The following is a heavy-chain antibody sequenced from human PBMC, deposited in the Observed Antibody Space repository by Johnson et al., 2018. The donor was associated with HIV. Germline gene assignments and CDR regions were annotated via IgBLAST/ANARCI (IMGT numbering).Heavy chain of an antibody. D-gene: IGHD6-6*01. CDR1: RFTFSYFG. CDR2: IWYDGSTK. CDR3: AKVSQQQLGAFDI. Sequence: VQLVESGGGVVQPGRSLRLSCAASRFTFSYFGMHWVRQATGKGLEWVAVIWYDGSTKYYADSVKGRFTISRDNSKNTLYLQMNSLRAEDTAVYYCAKVSQQQLGAFDIWGQGTMVTVSS. J-gene: IGHJ3*02. V-gene: IGHV3-33*06.